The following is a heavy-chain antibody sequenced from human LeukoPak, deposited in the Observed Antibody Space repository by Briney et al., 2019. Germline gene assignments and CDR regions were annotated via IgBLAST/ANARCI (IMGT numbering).Heavy chain of an antibody. CDR1: GGSFSGYY. J-gene: IGHJ4*02. CDR2: INHSGST. D-gene: IGHD2-8*02. V-gene: IGHV4-34*01. CDR3: ARVVKRLVPFDY. Sequence: PSETLSLTCAVYGGSFSGYYWSWIRQPPGKGVEWIGEINHSGSTNYNPSLKSRVTISVDTSKNQFSLKLSSVTAADTAVYYCARVVKRLVPFDYWGQGTLVTVSS.